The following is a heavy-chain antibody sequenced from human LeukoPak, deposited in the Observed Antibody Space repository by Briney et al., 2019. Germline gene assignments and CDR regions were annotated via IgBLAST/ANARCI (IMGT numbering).Heavy chain of an antibody. CDR2: ISYDGSNK. D-gene: IGHD1-26*01. CDR3: ATDNRQWELLPFTFDY. Sequence: PGGSLRLSCAASGFTFSSYAMHWVRQAPGKGLEWVAVISYDGSNKYYADSVKGRFTISRDNSKNTLYLQMNSLRAEDTAVYYCATDNRQWELLPFTFDYWGQGTLVTVSS. CDR1: GFTFSSYA. V-gene: IGHV3-30*04. J-gene: IGHJ4*02.